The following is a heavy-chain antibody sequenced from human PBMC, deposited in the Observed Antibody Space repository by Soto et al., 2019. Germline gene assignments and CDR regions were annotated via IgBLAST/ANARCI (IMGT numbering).Heavy chain of an antibody. CDR1: GGSMSRYY. D-gene: IGHD3-16*01. CDR2: IYYSGYT. Sequence: QVQLQESGPGLVKPSETLSLTCTVSGGSMSRYYWIWIRQAPGKGLEWIGYIYYSGYTKYDPSLKGRVTLSVDTSKNQFSLKLSSVTAADTAVYYCAGGMAPIELDFWGQGTLVTASS. J-gene: IGHJ4*02. V-gene: IGHV4-59*01. CDR3: AGGMAPIELDF.